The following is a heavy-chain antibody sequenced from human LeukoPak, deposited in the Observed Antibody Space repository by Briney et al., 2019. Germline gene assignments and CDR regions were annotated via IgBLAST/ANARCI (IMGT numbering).Heavy chain of an antibody. V-gene: IGHV4-59*01. D-gene: IGHD3-3*01. J-gene: IGHJ3*02. CDR1: GGSISSYY. Sequence: SETLSLTCTVSGGSISSYYWSWIRQPPGKGLEWIGYIYYSGSTNYNPSLKSRVTISVDTSKNQFSLKLSSVTAADTAVYYCARRNLLEWFAFDIWGQGTMVTVSS. CDR2: IYYSGST. CDR3: ARRNLLEWFAFDI.